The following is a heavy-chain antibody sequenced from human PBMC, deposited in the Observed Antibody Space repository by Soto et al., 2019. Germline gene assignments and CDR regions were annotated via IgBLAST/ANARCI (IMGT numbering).Heavy chain of an antibody. J-gene: IGHJ4*02. V-gene: IGHV1-58*01. CDR1: GFTFTSSA. CDR2: IVVGSGNT. D-gene: IGHD5-12*01. Sequence: SVKVSCKASGFTFTSSAVQWVRQARGQRLEWIGWIVVGSGNTNYAQKFQERVTITRDMSSSTAYMELSSLRSEDTAVYYCAADPSGYSGYDPVDYFDYWGQGPLVTVSS. CDR3: AADPSGYSGYDPVDYFDY.